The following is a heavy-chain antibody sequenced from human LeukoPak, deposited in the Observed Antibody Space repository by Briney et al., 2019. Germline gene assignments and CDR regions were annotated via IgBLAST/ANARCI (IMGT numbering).Heavy chain of an antibody. CDR2: ISYDGSNN. Sequence: GRSLRLSCAASGFTFSSYGMRWVRQAPGKGLEWVAVISYDGSNNYYADSVKGRFTISRDNSKNTLYLQMSSLRAEDTAVYYCAKDRDILTGFDYWGQGTLVTVSS. CDR3: AKDRDILTGFDY. CDR1: GFTFSSYG. D-gene: IGHD3-9*01. J-gene: IGHJ4*02. V-gene: IGHV3-30*18.